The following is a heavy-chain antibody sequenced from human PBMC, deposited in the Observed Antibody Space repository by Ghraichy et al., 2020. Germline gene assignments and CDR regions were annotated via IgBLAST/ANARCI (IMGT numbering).Heavy chain of an antibody. J-gene: IGHJ4*02. D-gene: IGHD2-15*01. CDR2: ISGSGGST. V-gene: IGHV3-23*01. CDR1: GFTFSSYA. Sequence: GGSLRLSCAASGFTFSSYAMSWVRQAPGKGLEWVSAISGSGGSTYYAESVKGRFTISRDNSKNTLYLQMNSLRAEDTAVYYCAKPGFDCSGGSCYSVEYWGQGTLVTVSS. CDR3: AKPGFDCSGGSCYSVEY.